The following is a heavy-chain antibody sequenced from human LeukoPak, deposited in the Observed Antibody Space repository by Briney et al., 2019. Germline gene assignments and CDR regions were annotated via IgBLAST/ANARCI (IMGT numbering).Heavy chain of an antibody. J-gene: IGHJ3*02. Sequence: SETLSLTCAVYGGSFSGYYWSWIRQPPGKGLEWIGEINHSGSTNYNPSLKSRVTMSVDTSKNQFSLKLSSVTAADTAVYYCARDLLIRGWLFDAFDIWGQGTMVTVSS. CDR1: GGSFSGYY. D-gene: IGHD3-9*01. CDR2: INHSGST. CDR3: ARDLLIRGWLFDAFDI. V-gene: IGHV4-34*01.